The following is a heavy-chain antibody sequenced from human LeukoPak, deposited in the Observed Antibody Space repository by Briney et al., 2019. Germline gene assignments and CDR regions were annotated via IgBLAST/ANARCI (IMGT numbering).Heavy chain of an antibody. CDR3: ARAGSSGYYADAFDI. V-gene: IGHV3-7*03. D-gene: IGHD3-22*01. CDR2: IKQDETEK. CDR1: GFTFSNFW. J-gene: IGHJ3*02. Sequence: GGSLRLSCTASGFTFSNFWMGWARQAPGKGLEWVANIKQDETEKFYLGSVKGRFTISRDNAKNSLYLQMNSLRAEDTAVYYCARAGSSGYYADAFDIWGQGTMVTVSS.